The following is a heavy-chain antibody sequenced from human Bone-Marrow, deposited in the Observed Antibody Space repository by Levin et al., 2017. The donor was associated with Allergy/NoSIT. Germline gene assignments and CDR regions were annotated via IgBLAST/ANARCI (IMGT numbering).Heavy chain of an antibody. J-gene: IGHJ4*02. CDR2: ISAYNGNT. V-gene: IGHV1-18*01. Sequence: GESLKISCKASGYTFTSYGISWVRQAPGQGLEWMGWISAYNGNTNYAQKLQGRVTMTTDTSTSTAYMELRSLRSDDTAVYYCARVYGDYGRYYFDYWGQGTLVTVSS. CDR3: ARVYGDYGRYYFDY. CDR1: GYTFTSYG. D-gene: IGHD4-17*01.